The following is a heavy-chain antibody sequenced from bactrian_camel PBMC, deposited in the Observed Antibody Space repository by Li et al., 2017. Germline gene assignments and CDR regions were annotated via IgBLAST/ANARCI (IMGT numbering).Heavy chain of an antibody. J-gene: IGHJ6*01. D-gene: IGHD3*01. CDR3: AVEVPCMGWSMPAPKASDFGH. CDR1: GYTGGRMC. V-gene: IGHV3S1*01. Sequence: VQLVESGGGSVQAGGSLRLSCAASGYTGGRMCLAWFRRVPGKEREGVARIDTVGGSTYYADSVQGRFTISQNNAKDTVYLQMDSLKFEDTAVYYCAVEVPCMGWSMPAPKASDFGHWGQGTQVTVS. CDR2: IDTVGGST.